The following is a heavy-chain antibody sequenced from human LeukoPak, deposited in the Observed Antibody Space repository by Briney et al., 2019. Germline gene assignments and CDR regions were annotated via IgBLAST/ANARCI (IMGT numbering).Heavy chain of an antibody. CDR1: GGSISSYY. J-gene: IGHJ5*02. V-gene: IGHV4-59*08. D-gene: IGHD2-2*02. CDR2: IYYSGST. CDR3: ARHGDIVVVPAAIGWFDP. Sequence: PSETLSLTCTVSGGSISSYYGSWIRQPPGKGLEWIGYIYYSGSTNYNPSLKSRVTISVDTSKNQFSLKLSSVTAADTAVYYCARHGDIVVVPAAIGWFDPWGQGTLVTVSS.